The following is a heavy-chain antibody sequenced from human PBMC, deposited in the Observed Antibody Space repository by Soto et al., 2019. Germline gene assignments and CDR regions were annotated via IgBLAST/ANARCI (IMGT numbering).Heavy chain of an antibody. D-gene: IGHD4-17*01. J-gene: IGHJ6*02. CDR1: GGSISSGDYY. CDR3: ARDHAPTTNDYGDYAGHYYYIGMDV. CDR2: IYDSGST. Sequence: PSETLSLTCTVSGGSISSGDYYWSWIRQPPGKGLEWIGYIYDSGSTYYNPSRKIRVTISVDTSKLQFSLKLSSVTAADSAVYYCARDHAPTTNDYGDYAGHYYYIGMDVWGQGTTVTVSS. V-gene: IGHV4-30-4*01.